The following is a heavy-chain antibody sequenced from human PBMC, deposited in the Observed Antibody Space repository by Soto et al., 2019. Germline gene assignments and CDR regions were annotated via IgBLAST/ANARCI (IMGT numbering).Heavy chain of an antibody. CDR1: GYTFTSYG. Sequence: ASVTVSCKASGYTFTSYGIIWVRQAPGQGLEWMGWISAYNGNTNYAQKLQGRVTMTTDTSTSTAYMELRSLRSDDTAVYYCSSSAYYYYYGMDVWGQGTTVTVSS. J-gene: IGHJ6*02. V-gene: IGHV1-18*01. CDR3: SSSAYYYYYGMDV. D-gene: IGHD2-2*01. CDR2: ISAYNGNT.